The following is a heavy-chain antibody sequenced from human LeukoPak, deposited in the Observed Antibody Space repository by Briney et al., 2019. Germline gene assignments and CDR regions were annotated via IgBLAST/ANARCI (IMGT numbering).Heavy chain of an antibody. Sequence: GGSLRLSCAASGFTFSTYAMSWVGQAPGKGLEWVSTIDGSGVSTSYAASVTGRFTISRDNSKNTLYLQMNSLRAEDTALYYCAKDYVSGSYYPPPIFFDYWGQGTLVTVSS. V-gene: IGHV3-23*01. CDR2: IDGSGVST. J-gene: IGHJ4*02. CDR1: GFTFSTYA. D-gene: IGHD1-26*01. CDR3: AKDYVSGSYYPPPIFFDY.